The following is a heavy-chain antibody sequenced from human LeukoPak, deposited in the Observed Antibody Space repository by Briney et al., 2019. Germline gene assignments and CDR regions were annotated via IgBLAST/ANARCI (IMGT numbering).Heavy chain of an antibody. CDR3: ARGTGYNTGRSVDY. V-gene: IGHV3-23*01. CDR2: ISGSGGST. Sequence: GGSLRLSCTASGFTFSSYSMTWVRQAPGKGLEWVSAISGSGGSTYYADSVKGRFTISRDNSKNTLYLQMNSLRAEDTAVYYCARGTGYNTGRSVDYWGQGTLVTVSS. D-gene: IGHD6-25*01. J-gene: IGHJ4*02. CDR1: GFTFSSYS.